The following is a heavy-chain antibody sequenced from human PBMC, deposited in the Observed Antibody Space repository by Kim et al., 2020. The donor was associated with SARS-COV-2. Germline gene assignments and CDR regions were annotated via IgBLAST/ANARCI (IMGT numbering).Heavy chain of an antibody. J-gene: IGHJ5*02. CDR3: ARLPYGSGTLGGWFDP. CDR1: GYTFTSYG. D-gene: IGHD3-10*01. Sequence: ASVKVSCKASGYTFTSYGISWVRQAPGQGLEWMGWISAYNGNTNYAQKLQGRVTMTTDTSTSTAYMELRSLRSDDTAVYYCARLPYGSGTLGGWFDPWGQGTLVTVSS. CDR2: ISAYNGNT. V-gene: IGHV1-18*01.